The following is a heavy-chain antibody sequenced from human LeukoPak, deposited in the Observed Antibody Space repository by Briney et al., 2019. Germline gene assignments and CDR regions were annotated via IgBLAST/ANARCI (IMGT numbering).Heavy chain of an antibody. CDR3: TTSDINYRPFDN. J-gene: IGHJ4*02. Sequence: GGSLRLSCAASGITGYSMHWVRQAPGKGLEWVCSISNIYCADSVEGRFTISRDNAKNSLFLQVSSLRAEDTAVYYCTTSDINYRPFDNWGQGTLVTVSS. CDR2: ISNI. CDR1: GITGYS. D-gene: IGHD4-11*01. V-gene: IGHV3-21*01.